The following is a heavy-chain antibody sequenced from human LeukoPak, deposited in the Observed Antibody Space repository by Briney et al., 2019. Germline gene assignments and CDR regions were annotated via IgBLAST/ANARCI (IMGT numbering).Heavy chain of an antibody. CDR2: IIPILGIA. Sequence: GASVKVSCKASGGTFSSYAISWVRQAPGQGLEWMGRIIPILGIANYAQKFQGRVTMTEDTSTDTAYMELSSLRSEDTAVYYCATVVRGVIADYWGQGTLVTVSS. D-gene: IGHD3-10*01. CDR1: GGTFSSYA. V-gene: IGHV1-69*04. J-gene: IGHJ4*02. CDR3: ATVVRGVIADY.